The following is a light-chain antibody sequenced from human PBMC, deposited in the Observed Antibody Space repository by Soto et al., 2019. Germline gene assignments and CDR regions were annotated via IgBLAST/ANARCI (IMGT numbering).Light chain of an antibody. CDR1: QTISNTF. Sequence: EIVLTQSPGTLSLSPGERATLSCRASQTISNTFVAWYQQRPGQAPRLLTYGASGRAAGIPDRFSGSGSGTDFTLSISRLEPEDFAVYYCQQYGVSPTFGGGTKVDIK. V-gene: IGKV3-20*01. CDR3: QQYGVSPT. J-gene: IGKJ4*01. CDR2: GAS.